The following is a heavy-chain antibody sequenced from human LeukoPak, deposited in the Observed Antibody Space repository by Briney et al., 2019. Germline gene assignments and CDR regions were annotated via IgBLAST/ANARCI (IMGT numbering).Heavy chain of an antibody. CDR3: ARDGSYGAFDI. CDR2: ISWNSGSI. Sequence: GGSLRLSCAASGFTFDDYAMHWVRQAPGKGLEWVSGISWNSGSIGYADSVKGRFTISRDNAKNSLYLQMNSLRAEDTAVYYCARDGSYGAFDIWGQGTMVTVSS. CDR1: GFTFDDYA. J-gene: IGHJ3*02. D-gene: IGHD1-26*01. V-gene: IGHV3-9*01.